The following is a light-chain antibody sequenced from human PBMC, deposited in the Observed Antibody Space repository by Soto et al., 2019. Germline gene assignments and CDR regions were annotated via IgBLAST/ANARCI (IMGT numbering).Light chain of an antibody. J-gene: IGKJ1*01. Sequence: ENVLTQSPGTLSLSPGGRATLSCRASQSVSSGYLAWYQQKPGQAPRLLIYGASSRATGIPDRFSGSGSGTDFTLTISRLEPEDVAVYYCQQYGSSPLTVGQGTKVDSK. CDR1: QSVSSGY. CDR3: QQYGSSPLT. CDR2: GAS. V-gene: IGKV3-20*01.